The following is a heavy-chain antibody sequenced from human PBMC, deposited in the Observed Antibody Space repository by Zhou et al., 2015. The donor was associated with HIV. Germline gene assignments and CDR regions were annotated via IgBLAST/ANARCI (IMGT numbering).Heavy chain of an antibody. Sequence: EVLLVESGGGLVKPGGSLRLSCAASGLYFSSYSMSWVRQAPGKGLEWVSSISSSSSDIYYADSVKGRFTLSRDNVKNSLFLQMNSLRPEDTAIYYCAKESSTYDFWSGYTSYGMDVWGQGTTVTVSS. V-gene: IGHV3-21*01. J-gene: IGHJ6*02. CDR1: GLYFSSYS. D-gene: IGHD3-3*01. CDR2: ISSSSSDI. CDR3: AKESSTYDFWSGYTSYGMDV.